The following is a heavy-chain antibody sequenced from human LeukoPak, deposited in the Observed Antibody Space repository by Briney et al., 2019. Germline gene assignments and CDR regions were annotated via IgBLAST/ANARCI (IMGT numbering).Heavy chain of an antibody. CDR1: GFTVSSNY. V-gene: IGHV3-66*01. CDR3: ARDPDGYDAFDI. Sequence: SGGSLRLSCAASGFTVSSNYMSWVRQAPGKGLEWVSVIYSGGSTYYADSVKGRFTISRDNSKNTLYLQMNSLRAEDTAVYYCARDPDGYDAFDIWGQGTMVTVSS. CDR2: IYSGGST. D-gene: IGHD1-14*01. J-gene: IGHJ3*02.